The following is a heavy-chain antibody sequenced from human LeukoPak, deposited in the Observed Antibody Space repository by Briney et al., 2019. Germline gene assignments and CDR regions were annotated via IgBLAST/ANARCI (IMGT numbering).Heavy chain of an antibody. CDR3: AKDYLGGSSAFDY. CDR2: ISGSGGST. V-gene: IGHV3-23*01. J-gene: IGHJ4*02. Sequence: PGGSLRLSCAASGFTFSSYAMSWVRQAPGKGLEWVSAISGSGGSTYYADSVKGRFTISRDNSKNTLYLQMNSLRAEDTAVYFCAKDYLGGSSAFDYWGQGTLVTVSS. CDR1: GFTFSSYA. D-gene: IGHD3-16*01.